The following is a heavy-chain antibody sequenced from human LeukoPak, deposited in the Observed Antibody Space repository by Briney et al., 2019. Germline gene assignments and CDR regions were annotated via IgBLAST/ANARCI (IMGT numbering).Heavy chain of an antibody. CDR2: ISNGGGST. V-gene: IGHV3-23*01. D-gene: IGHD5-18*01. CDR3: AKDRRGYSYGYLFDY. Sequence: RGGSLRLSCAASGFTFSSYAMSWVRQAPGKGLEWVSAISNGGGSTYYADSVKGRFTISRDNSKNTLYLQMNSLRAEDTAVYHCAKDRRGYSYGYLFDYWGQGTLVTVSS. CDR1: GFTFSSYA. J-gene: IGHJ4*02.